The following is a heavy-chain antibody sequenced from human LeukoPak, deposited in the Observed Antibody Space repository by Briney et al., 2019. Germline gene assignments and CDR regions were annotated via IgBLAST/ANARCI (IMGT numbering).Heavy chain of an antibody. V-gene: IGHV4-39*07. CDR3: ARGFNTI. CDR2: IYYSGST. CDR1: GGSISSSSYY. Sequence: ASETLSLTCTVSGGSISSSSYYWGWIRQPPGKGLEWIGSIYYSGSTYYNPSLKSRVTISVDTSKNQFSLKLSSVTAADTAVYYCARGFNTIWGRGTLVTVSS. J-gene: IGHJ2*01.